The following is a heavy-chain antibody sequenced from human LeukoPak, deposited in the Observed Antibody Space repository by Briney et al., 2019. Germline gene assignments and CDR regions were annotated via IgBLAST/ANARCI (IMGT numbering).Heavy chain of an antibody. V-gene: IGHV1-8*01. CDR2: MNPNSGNT. D-gene: IGHD6-6*01. CDR3: ARARGSIAARRGNWFDP. CDR1: GYTFTSYD. Sequence: ASVKVSCKASGYTFTSYDINGVRQATGQGLEWMGWMNPNSGNTGYAQKFQGRVTMTRNTSISTAYMELSSLRSEDTAVYYCARARGSIAARRGNWFDPWGQGTLVTVSS. J-gene: IGHJ5*02.